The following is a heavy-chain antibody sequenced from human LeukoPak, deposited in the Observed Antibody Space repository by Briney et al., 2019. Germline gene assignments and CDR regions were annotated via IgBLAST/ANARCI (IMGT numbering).Heavy chain of an antibody. CDR3: ARGGRGTIIMIVVAALDY. CDR1: GFTFTSYT. CDR2: ISSSGNYI. D-gene: IGHD3-22*01. Sequence: GGSLRLSCAASGFTFTSYTMNWVRQAPGKGLEWVSSISSSGNYIYYADSVKGRFTISRDNARNSLYLQMNSLRAEDTAVYYCARGGRGTIIMIVVAALDYWGQGTLVTVSS. V-gene: IGHV3-21*01. J-gene: IGHJ4*02.